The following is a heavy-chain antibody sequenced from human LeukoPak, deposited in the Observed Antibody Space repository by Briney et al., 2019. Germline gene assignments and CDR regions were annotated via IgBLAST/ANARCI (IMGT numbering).Heavy chain of an antibody. Sequence: PSETLSLTFTVSGGSISSSSYYWGWIRQPPGKGLEWIGSIYYSGGTYYNPSLKSRVTISVDTSKNQFSLKLSSVTAADTAVYYCARREALWGYFDYWGQGTLVTVSS. CDR1: GGSISSSSYY. D-gene: IGHD7-27*01. CDR3: ARREALWGYFDY. CDR2: IYYSGGT. J-gene: IGHJ4*02. V-gene: IGHV4-39*01.